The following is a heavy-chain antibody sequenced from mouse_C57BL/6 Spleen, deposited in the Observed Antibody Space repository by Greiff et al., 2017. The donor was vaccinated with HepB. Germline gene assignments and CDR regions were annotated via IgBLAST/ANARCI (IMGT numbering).Heavy chain of an antibody. CDR3: TRDSNSYAMDY. CDR2: ISSGGDYT. D-gene: IGHD2-5*01. CDR1: GFTFSSYA. Sequence: EVKLEESGEGLVKPGGSLKLSCAASGFTFSSYAMSWVRQTPEKRLEWVAYISSGGDYTYYADTVKGRFTISRDNAMNTLYMQMSSLKSEDTAMYYCTRDSNSYAMDYWGQGTSVTVSS. J-gene: IGHJ4*01. V-gene: IGHV5-9-1*02.